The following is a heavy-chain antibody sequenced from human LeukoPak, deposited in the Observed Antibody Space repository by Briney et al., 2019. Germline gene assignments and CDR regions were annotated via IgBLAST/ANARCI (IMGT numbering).Heavy chain of an antibody. D-gene: IGHD3-22*01. CDR1: GYSISSGYY. V-gene: IGHV4-38-2*01. J-gene: IGHJ5*02. Sequence: PSETLSLTCAVSGYSISSGYYWGWIRQPPGKGLEWIGSVYHSGSTYYNPSLKSRVTISVDTSKNQFSLKLSSVTAADTAVYYCARHGNYYDTSQSDPWGQGTLVTASS. CDR2: VYHSGST. CDR3: ARHGNYYDTSQSDP.